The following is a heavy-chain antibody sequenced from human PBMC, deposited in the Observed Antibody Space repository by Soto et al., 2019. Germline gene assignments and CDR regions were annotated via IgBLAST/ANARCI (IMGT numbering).Heavy chain of an antibody. D-gene: IGHD6-6*01. Sequence: SETLSLTCIVSGGSINSSYYWGWIRQPPGKAPEWIGSIYYSGTTYYNPSLKSRVTISVDSSRNQFSLKMTSVTAPDTAVYYCSRFAARPPFEYWGQGWLVTVSS. CDR3: SRFAARPPFEY. V-gene: IGHV4-39*01. CDR2: IYYSGTT. CDR1: GGSINSSYY. J-gene: IGHJ4*02.